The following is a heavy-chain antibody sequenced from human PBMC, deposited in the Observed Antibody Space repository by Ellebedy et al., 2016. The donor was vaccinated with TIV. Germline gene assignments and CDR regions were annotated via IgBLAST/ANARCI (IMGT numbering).Heavy chain of an antibody. CDR2: IGTAGDT. Sequence: PGGSLRLSCAASGFTVSSNFMNWVRQAPGKGLEWVSAIGTAGDTYYSGSVKGRFTISRENAKNSLYLQMNSLKSGDTAVYYCARASNGLDVWGQGTTVTVFS. V-gene: IGHV3-13*01. J-gene: IGHJ6*02. CDR1: GFTVSSNF. CDR3: ARASNGLDV.